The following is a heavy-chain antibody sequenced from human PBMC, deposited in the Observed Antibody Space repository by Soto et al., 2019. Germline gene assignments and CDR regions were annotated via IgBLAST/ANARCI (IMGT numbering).Heavy chain of an antibody. CDR1: GGTFSSYA. CDR2: IIPIFGTA. D-gene: IGHD3-10*01. Sequence: SVKVSCKASGGTFSSYAISWVRQAPGQGLEWMGGIIPIFGTANYAQKFQGRVTITADESTSTAYMELSSLRSEDTAVYYCARVPGAENWFDPWGQGTLVTVSS. V-gene: IGHV1-69*13. CDR3: ARVPGAENWFDP. J-gene: IGHJ5*02.